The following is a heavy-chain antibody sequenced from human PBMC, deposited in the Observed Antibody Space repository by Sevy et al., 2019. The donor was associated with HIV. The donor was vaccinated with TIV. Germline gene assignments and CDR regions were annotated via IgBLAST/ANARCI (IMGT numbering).Heavy chain of an antibody. CDR3: ARTQRSGWYLDAFDI. V-gene: IGHV3-53*01. CDR2: IYSGGST. Sequence: GGSLRLSCAASGFTVSSNYMSWVRQAPGKGLEWVSVIYSGGSTYYAESVKGRFTISRDNSKNTLYLQMNSLRAEDTAVYYCARTQRSGWYLDAFDIWGQGTMVTVSS. J-gene: IGHJ3*02. CDR1: GFTVSSNY. D-gene: IGHD6-19*01.